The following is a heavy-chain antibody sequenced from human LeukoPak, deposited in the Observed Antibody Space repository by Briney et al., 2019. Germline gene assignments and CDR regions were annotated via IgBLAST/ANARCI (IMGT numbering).Heavy chain of an antibody. CDR2: ITGGSRTI. CDR3: ARDGPIDY. CDR1: GFTFSSYS. Sequence: GGSLRLSCAASGFTFSSYSMNWVRQAPGKGLEWVSYITGGSRTIYYADSVKGRFTISRDNAKNSLYLQMNSLSDEDSAVYYCARDGPIDYWGRGTLVTVSS. V-gene: IGHV3-48*02. J-gene: IGHJ4*02.